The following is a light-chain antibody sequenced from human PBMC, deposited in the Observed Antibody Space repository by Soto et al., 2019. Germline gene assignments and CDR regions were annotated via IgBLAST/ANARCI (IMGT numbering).Light chain of an antibody. J-gene: IGLJ1*01. CDR2: DVS. CDR1: SNDVGAYNY. V-gene: IGLV2-14*03. Sequence: QSVLTQPASVSGSAGQSITVSCTGTSNDVGAYNYVSWYQQHPGTAPKLMIYDVSNRPSGVSNRFSGSKSGNTASLTISGLQAEDEADYYCTSYTSSRTYVFGTGTKVTVL. CDR3: TSYTSSRTYV.